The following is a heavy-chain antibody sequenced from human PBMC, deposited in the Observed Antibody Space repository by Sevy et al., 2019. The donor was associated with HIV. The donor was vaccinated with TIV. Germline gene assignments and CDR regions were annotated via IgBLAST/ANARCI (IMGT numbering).Heavy chain of an antibody. CDR2: INPNSGGT. V-gene: IGHV1-2*02. D-gene: IGHD6-13*01. Sequence: ASVKVSCKASGYTFTGYYMHWVRQAPGQGLEWMGWINPNSGGTNYAQKFQGRVTMTRDTSISTAYMELSRLRSDDTAVYYCAISIRAAAGTNYYYYYGMDVWGQGTTVIVSS. J-gene: IGHJ6*02. CDR1: GYTFTGYY. CDR3: AISIRAAAGTNYYYYYGMDV.